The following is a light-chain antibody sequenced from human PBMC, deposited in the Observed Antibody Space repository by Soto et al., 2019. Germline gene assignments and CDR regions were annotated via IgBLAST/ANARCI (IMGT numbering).Light chain of an antibody. V-gene: IGLV1-47*01. CDR1: SSNIGSNY. CDR2: RNN. J-gene: IGLJ2*01. Sequence: QSVLTQPPSASGTPGQRVTISCSGSSSNIGSNYVYWYQQLPGTAPKLLIYRNNQRPSGVPDRFSGSKPGTSASLAISGLRSEDEADYYCAAWDERLRVVFGVGTKLTVL. CDR3: AAWDERLRVV.